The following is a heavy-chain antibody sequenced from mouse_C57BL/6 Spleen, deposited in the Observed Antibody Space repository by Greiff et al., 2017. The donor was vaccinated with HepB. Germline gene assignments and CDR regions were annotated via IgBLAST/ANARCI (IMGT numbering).Heavy chain of an antibody. D-gene: IGHD1-1*01. CDR2: ISSGSSTI. CDR1: GFTFSDYG. J-gene: IGHJ4*01. V-gene: IGHV5-17*01. Sequence: EVKLVESGGGLVKPGGSLKLSCAASGFTFSDYGMHWVRQAPEKGLGWVAYISSGSSTIYYADTVKGRFTISRDNAKNTLFLQMTSLRSEDTAMYYCARGILLRNYAMDYWGQGTSVTVSS. CDR3: ARGILLRNYAMDY.